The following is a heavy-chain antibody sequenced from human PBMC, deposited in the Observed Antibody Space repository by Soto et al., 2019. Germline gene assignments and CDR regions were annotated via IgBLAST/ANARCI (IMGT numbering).Heavy chain of an antibody. CDR2: IYYSGST. CDR1: GGCMSSYY. J-gene: IGHJ4*02. CDR3: AGYSGYDSNDY. Sequence: SXTRSLTCTVAGGCMSSYYWSWIRQPPGKGLEWIGYIYYSGSTNYNPSLKSRVTISVDTSKNQFSLKLSSVTAADTAVYYCAGYSGYDSNDYWGQGTLVTVSS. V-gene: IGHV4-59*01. D-gene: IGHD5-12*01.